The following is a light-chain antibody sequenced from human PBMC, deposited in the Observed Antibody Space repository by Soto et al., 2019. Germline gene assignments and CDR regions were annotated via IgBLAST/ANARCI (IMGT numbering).Light chain of an antibody. CDR1: SSDVGAYNY. Sequence: QSVLTQPASVSGPPGQSITISCTGTSSDVGAYNYVSWYQQHPGKAPKLMIYEVSNRPSGVSNRFSGSKSGNTASLTISGLQAEDQADYYCSSSISSSTLVFGTGTKVTVL. CDR3: SSSISSSTLV. CDR2: EVS. J-gene: IGLJ1*01. V-gene: IGLV2-14*01.